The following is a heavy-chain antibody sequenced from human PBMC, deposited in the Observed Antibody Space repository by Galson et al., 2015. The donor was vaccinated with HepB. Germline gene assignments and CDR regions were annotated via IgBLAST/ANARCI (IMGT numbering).Heavy chain of an antibody. Sequence: SVKVSCKASGGTFSSYAISWVRQAPGQGLEWMGRIIPILGIANYAQKFQGRVTITADKSTSTAYMELSSLRSEDTAVYYCATAAAGTVRGYYGMDVWGQGTTVTVSS. V-gene: IGHV1-69*04. CDR2: IIPILGIA. D-gene: IGHD6-13*01. J-gene: IGHJ6*02. CDR3: ATAAAGTVRGYYGMDV. CDR1: GGTFSSYA.